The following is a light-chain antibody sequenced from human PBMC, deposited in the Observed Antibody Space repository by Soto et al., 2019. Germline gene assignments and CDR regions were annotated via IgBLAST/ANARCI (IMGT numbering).Light chain of an antibody. CDR2: KAS. V-gene: IGKV1-5*03. CDR1: QTISSW. J-gene: IGKJ5*01. CDR3: QQTFGKPLVT. Sequence: DIQMTQSPSTLSGSVGDRVTITCLASQTISSWLAWYQQKPGKAPKLLIYKASTLKSGVPSRFSGTGSGTDFTLTISSLQPEDFAIYYCQQTFGKPLVTFGQGTRLEIK.